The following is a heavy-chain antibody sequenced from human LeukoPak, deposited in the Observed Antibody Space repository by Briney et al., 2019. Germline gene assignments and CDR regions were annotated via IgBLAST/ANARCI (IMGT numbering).Heavy chain of an antibody. V-gene: IGHV4-61*02. CDR1: GGSISSGSYY. D-gene: IGHD6-13*01. CDR3: ARGYSSSWPPGWFDP. Sequence: TLSLTCTVSGGSISSGSYYWSWIRQPAGKGLEWIGRIYTSGSTNYNPSLKSRVTISVDTSKNQFSLKLSSVTAADTAVYYCARGYSSSWPPGWFDPWGQGTLVTVSS. J-gene: IGHJ5*02. CDR2: IYTSGST.